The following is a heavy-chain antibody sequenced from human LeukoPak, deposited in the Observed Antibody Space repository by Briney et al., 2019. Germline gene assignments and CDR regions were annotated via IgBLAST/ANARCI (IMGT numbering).Heavy chain of an antibody. V-gene: IGHV1-2*02. CDR3: ARSTSHSSSWSGFWFDP. Sequence: GASVKVSCKASGYTFTGYYLHWVRQAPGQGLEWMGWINPNSGGTNYAQKFQGRVTMTGDTSINTAYMELSRLRSDDTAVYYCARSTSHSSSWSGFWFDPWGQGTLVTVSS. D-gene: IGHD6-13*01. J-gene: IGHJ5*02. CDR1: GYTFTGYY. CDR2: INPNSGGT.